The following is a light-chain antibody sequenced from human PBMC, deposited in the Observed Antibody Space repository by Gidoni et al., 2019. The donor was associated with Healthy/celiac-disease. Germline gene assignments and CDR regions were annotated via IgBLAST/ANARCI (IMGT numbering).Light chain of an antibody. CDR1: QGIRND. CDR3: LQDYNYPWT. Sequence: AIQMTQSPSSLSASVGDRVTITCRASQGIRNDLGWYQQKPGKAPKLLFYAASSLQSGVPSRFSGSGSGTDFTLTISSLQPEDFATYYCLQDYNYPWTFGQXTKVEIK. CDR2: AAS. V-gene: IGKV1-6*01. J-gene: IGKJ1*01.